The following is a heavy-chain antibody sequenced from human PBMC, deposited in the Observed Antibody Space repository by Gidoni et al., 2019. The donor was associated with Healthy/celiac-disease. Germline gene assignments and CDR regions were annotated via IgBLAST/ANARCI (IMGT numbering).Heavy chain of an antibody. Sequence: QVQLQESGPGLVKPSETLSLTCTVSGGSISSYYWSWIRQPPGKGLEWIGYIYYSGSTNYNPSLKSRVTIAVDTSKNQFSLKLSSVTAADTAVYYCARKGGSYGDLDYWGQGTLVTVSS. D-gene: IGHD1-26*01. J-gene: IGHJ4*02. CDR1: GGSISSYY. V-gene: IGHV4-59*01. CDR3: ARKGGSYGDLDY. CDR2: IYYSGST.